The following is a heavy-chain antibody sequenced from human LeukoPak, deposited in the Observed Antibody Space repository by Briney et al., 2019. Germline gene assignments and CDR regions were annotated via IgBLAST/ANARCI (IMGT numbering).Heavy chain of an antibody. CDR3: AKAVKGTVTMVYYYGMDV. V-gene: IGHV3-23*01. D-gene: IGHD4-17*01. Sequence: GGSLRLSCAASGFTFSSYAMSWVRQAPGKGLEWVSSISGSGGSTYHADSVKGRFTISRDNSKNTLYLQINSLRAEDTAVYYCAKAVKGTVTMVYYYGMDVWGQGTTVTVSS. J-gene: IGHJ6*02. CDR1: GFTFSSYA. CDR2: ISGSGGST.